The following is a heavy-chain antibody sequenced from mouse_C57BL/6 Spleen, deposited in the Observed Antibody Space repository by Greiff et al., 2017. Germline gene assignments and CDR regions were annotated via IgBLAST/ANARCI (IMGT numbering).Heavy chain of an antibody. CDR3: ARGGLRREGYFDY. J-gene: IGHJ2*01. CDR2: IDPSDSYT. D-gene: IGHD2-4*01. CDR1: GYTFTSYW. Sequence: QVQLQQPGAELVMPGASVKLSCKASGYTFTSYWMHWVKQRHGQGLEWIGEIDPSDSYTNYNQKFKGKSTLTVDKSSSTAYMQLSSLTSEDSAVYYCARGGLRREGYFDYWGQGTTLTVSS. V-gene: IGHV1-69*01.